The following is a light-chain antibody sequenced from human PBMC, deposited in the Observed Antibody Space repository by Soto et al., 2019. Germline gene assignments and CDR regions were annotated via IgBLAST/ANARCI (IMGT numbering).Light chain of an antibody. Sequence: IQMTQSPSSLSASVGDRVTITCRASQGISNELGWYQQRPGKAPKVLIYGASNLQSGVPSRFSGSASGTDFTLTFSSLQPEDFATYYCLQDSTYPWTFGQGTKVEMK. CDR3: LQDSTYPWT. V-gene: IGKV1-6*01. J-gene: IGKJ1*01. CDR2: GAS. CDR1: QGISNE.